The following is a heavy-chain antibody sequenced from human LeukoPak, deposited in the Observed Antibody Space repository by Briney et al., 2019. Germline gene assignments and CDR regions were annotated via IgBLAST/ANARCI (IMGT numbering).Heavy chain of an antibody. Sequence: GGSLRLSCAASGFTFSRYIMNWVRQAPGKGPEWVSYISSSSSTIYYADSVKGRFTISRDNAKNSLYLEMNSLRDEDTAVYYCARDLRFIWESFDPWGQGTLVTVSS. J-gene: IGHJ5*02. CDR3: ARDLRFIWESFDP. D-gene: IGHD1-26*01. CDR2: ISSSSSTI. CDR1: GFTFSRYI. V-gene: IGHV3-48*02.